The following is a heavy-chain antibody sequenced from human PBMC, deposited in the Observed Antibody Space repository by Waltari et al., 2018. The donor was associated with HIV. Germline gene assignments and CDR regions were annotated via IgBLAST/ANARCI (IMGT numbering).Heavy chain of an antibody. V-gene: IGHV3-23*01. CDR3: SLGKIFDY. Sequence: EVQLLESGGGLVQPGGSLRRSCAASGFSFSSYAMGWVRQAPWKGLEWVSSISDSGDNRYYADSVKGRFTVSRDNSKNTLYLQVNNLRAEDTAVYYCSLGKIFDYWGQGTLVTVSS. D-gene: IGHD1-26*01. CDR1: GFSFSSYA. J-gene: IGHJ4*02. CDR2: ISDSGDNR.